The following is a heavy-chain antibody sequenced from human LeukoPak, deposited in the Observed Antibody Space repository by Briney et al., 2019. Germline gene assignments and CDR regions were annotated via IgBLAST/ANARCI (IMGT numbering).Heavy chain of an antibody. Sequence: GGSLRLSCAASGFTISTYWMDWVRQAPGKGLVWVSHIESDGSSTNYADSVKGRFTISRDNAKNTLYLQMNSLRAEDTAVYYCARGLVRVYSSSPRPFDIWGQGTMVTVSS. CDR2: IESDGSST. V-gene: IGHV3-74*01. D-gene: IGHD6-19*01. J-gene: IGHJ3*02. CDR1: GFTISTYW. CDR3: ARGLVRVYSSSPRPFDI.